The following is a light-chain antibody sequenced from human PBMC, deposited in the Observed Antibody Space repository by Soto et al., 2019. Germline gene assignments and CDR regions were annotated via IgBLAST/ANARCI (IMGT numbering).Light chain of an antibody. Sequence: QSALTQPASVSGSPGQSITISCTGTSSDVRGYDYVSWYQQHPGKAPKLMIYDVSNRPSGVSNRFSGSKSGNTASLTISGLQVEDEADYYCSSFTTSSTVIFGGGTKLTVL. J-gene: IGLJ2*01. CDR2: DVS. CDR1: SSDVRGYDY. V-gene: IGLV2-14*03. CDR3: SSFTTSSTVI.